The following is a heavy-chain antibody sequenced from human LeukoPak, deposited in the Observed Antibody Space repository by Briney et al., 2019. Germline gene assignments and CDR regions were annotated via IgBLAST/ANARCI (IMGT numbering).Heavy chain of an antibody. CDR2: SDPEDGET. CDR1: GYTLTELS. J-gene: IGHJ3*02. D-gene: IGHD6-19*01. V-gene: IGHV1-24*01. Sequence: ASVKVSCKVSGYTLTELSMHWVRQAPGKGLEWMGGSDPEDGETIYAQKFQGRVTMTEDTSTDTAYMELSSLRSEDTAVYCCATDKQWLESRAFDIWGQGTMVTVSS. CDR3: ATDKQWLESRAFDI.